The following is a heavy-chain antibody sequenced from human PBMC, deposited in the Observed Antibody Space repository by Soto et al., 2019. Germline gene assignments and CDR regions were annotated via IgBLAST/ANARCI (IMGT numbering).Heavy chain of an antibody. V-gene: IGHV1-69*15. D-gene: IGHD3-22*01. CDR3: ARGGLETYKYATSGYPFNFDF. CDR2: IIPIFDTP. CDR1: GGTFSTYS. Sequence: QVQLVQSGPEVKKPGSSVRVSCKASGGTFSTYSISWVRQAPGQGLEWMGRIIPIFDTPYYAQNVQGRITNTADEPTSTAYMELRSLRSGDTAVYYCARGGLETYKYATSGYPFNFDFWGQGTLITVSS. J-gene: IGHJ4*02.